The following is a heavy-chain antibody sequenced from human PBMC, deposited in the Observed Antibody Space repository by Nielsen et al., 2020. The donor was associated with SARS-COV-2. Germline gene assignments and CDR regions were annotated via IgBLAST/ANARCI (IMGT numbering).Heavy chain of an antibody. J-gene: IGHJ4*02. CDR3: ARDVNLTGYYSY. D-gene: IGHD3-9*01. CDR2: INPSGGST. Sequence: GGSLRLSCAASGYTFTSYYMHWVRQAPGQGLEWMGVINPSGGSTNYAQKFQGRVTMTRDTSTSTVYMELSSLRSEDTAVYYCARDVNLTGYYSYWGQGTLVTVSS. CDR1: GYTFTSYY. V-gene: IGHV1-46*01.